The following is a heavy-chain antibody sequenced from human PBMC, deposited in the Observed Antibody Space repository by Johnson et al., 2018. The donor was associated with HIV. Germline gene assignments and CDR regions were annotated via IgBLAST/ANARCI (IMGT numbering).Heavy chain of an antibody. Sequence: QVQLVESGGGVVQPGRSLRLSCAASGFTFSSYGMYWVRQAPGKGLEWVAFIRYDGSNKYYADYVKGRFTISRDNSKNTLYLQMNSLRAEDTAVYYCARDPSYDMAHTDGFDIWGQGTMVTVSS. CDR1: GFTFSSYG. V-gene: IGHV3-30*02. J-gene: IGHJ3*02. D-gene: IGHD3-22*01. CDR3: ARDPSYDMAHTDGFDI. CDR2: IRYDGSNK.